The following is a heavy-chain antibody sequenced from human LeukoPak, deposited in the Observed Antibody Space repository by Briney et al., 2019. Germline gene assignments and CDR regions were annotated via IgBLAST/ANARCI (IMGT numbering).Heavy chain of an antibody. V-gene: IGHV4-61*01. Sequence: SETLSLTCTVSGGSISSSSYYWSWIRQPPGKGLEWIGYIYYSGSTNYNPSLKSRVTISVDTSKNQFSLKLSSVTAADTAVYYCAREGGYYDSSGYYGYWGQGTLVTVSS. J-gene: IGHJ4*02. CDR3: AREGGYYDSSGYYGY. D-gene: IGHD3-22*01. CDR2: IYYSGST. CDR1: GGSISSSSYY.